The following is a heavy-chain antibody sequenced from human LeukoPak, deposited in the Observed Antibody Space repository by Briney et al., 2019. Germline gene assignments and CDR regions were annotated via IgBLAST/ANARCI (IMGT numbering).Heavy chain of an antibody. Sequence: GGSLRLSCAASGFTFSSYAMSWVRQAPGKGLEWVSAISGSSSYIYYADSVKGRFTISRDNAKNSLYLQMNSLRAEDTAVYYCARGITMVRGVLSYWGQGTLVTVSS. D-gene: IGHD3-10*01. CDR3: ARGITMVRGVLSY. J-gene: IGHJ4*02. CDR2: ISGSSSYI. V-gene: IGHV3-21*01. CDR1: GFTFSSYA.